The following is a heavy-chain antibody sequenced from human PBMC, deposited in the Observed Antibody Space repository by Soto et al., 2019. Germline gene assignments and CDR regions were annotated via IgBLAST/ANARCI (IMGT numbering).Heavy chain of an antibody. J-gene: IGHJ2*01. V-gene: IGHV3-53*04. CDR2: IYSGGST. D-gene: IGHD3-10*01. Sequence: GGSXRLSCATSGFTVSSNYMSWVRQSPGKGLEWVSVIYSGGSTYYADSVKGRFTISRHNSKNTLYLQMNSLRAEDTAVYYCAREALTPMDWYFDLWGRGTLVTVSS. CDR1: GFTVSSNY. CDR3: AREALTPMDWYFDL.